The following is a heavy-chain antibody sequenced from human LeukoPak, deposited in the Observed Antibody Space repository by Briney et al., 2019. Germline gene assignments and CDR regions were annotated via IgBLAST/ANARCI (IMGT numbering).Heavy chain of an antibody. CDR2: IYYSGSA. CDR3: ARGRVWGAFDV. CDR1: GGSISNYY. Sequence: TSETLSLTCTVSGGSISNYYWSCIRRPPGKGLGWVGYIYYSGSAHYNPSLKSRVTISVDTDKKQFSLKLSSWTDADTAVYHCARGRVWGAFDVWLQGTMVTVS. D-gene: IGHD6-6*01. V-gene: IGHV4-59*01. J-gene: IGHJ3*01.